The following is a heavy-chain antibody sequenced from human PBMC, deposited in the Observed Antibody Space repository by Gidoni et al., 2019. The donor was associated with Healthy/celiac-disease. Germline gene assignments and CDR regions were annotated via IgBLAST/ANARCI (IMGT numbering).Heavy chain of an antibody. CDR2: IKSKTECGTT. V-gene: IGHV3-15*01. J-gene: IGHJ6*02. CDR1: GFTFSNAW. Sequence: EVQLVESGGGLVKPGGSLRLSCAASGFTFSNAWMSWGRQAPGKGLEWVGRIKSKTECGTTDYAAPVKGRFTISRDDSKNTLYLQMNSLKTEDTAVYYCTTRPYDFWSGSLYGMDVWGQGTTVTVSS. D-gene: IGHD3-3*01. CDR3: TTRPYDFWSGSLYGMDV.